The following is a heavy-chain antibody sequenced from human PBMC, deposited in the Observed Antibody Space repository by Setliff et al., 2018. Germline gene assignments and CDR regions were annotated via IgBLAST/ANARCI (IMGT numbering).Heavy chain of an antibody. J-gene: IGHJ5*02. D-gene: IGHD6-19*01. CDR1: GGSITDENSW. Sequence: SETLSLTCTVSGGSITDENSWWAWIRQPAGKRPEWLGLIYIRGGTDYNPSLKSRVTISLDTSRNQFSLNLTSVTAADTAVYYCAVDHVTYIAESGYGYTRIDPWGQGIPVTVSS. CDR3: AVDHVTYIAESGYGYTRIDP. CDR2: IYIRGGT. V-gene: IGHV4-61*02.